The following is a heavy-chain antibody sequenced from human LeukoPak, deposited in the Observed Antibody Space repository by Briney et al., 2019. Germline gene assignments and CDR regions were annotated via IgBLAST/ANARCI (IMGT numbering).Heavy chain of an antibody. Sequence: GGSLRLSCAASGFTFSSYWMSWVRQAPGKGLEWVANIKQDGSEKYYVDSVKGRFTISRDNAKSSLYLQMNSLRAEDTAVYYCARDGGHIVVVTAAPDIWGQGTMVTVSS. J-gene: IGHJ3*02. V-gene: IGHV3-7*01. CDR3: ARDGGHIVVVTAAPDI. CDR2: IKQDGSEK. CDR1: GFTFSSYW. D-gene: IGHD2-21*02.